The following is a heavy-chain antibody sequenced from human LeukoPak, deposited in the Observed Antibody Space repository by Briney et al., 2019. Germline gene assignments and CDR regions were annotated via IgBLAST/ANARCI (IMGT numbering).Heavy chain of an antibody. CDR2: ISSSSSYI. D-gene: IGHD5-18*01. CDR3: ARDQSLGGFSYGYIDN. Sequence: GGSLRLSCAASGFTFSSYSMNWVRQAPGKGLEWVSSISSSSSYIYHADSVKGRFTISRDNAKNTLYLQMNSLRAEDTAVYYCARDQSLGGFSYGYIDNWGQGTLVTVSS. J-gene: IGHJ4*02. V-gene: IGHV3-21*01. CDR1: GFTFSSYS.